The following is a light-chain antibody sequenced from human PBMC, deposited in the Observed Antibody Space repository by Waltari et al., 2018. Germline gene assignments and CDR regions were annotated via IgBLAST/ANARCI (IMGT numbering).Light chain of an antibody. CDR2: LIS. Sequence: DLVMTQSPPSLSVTPGEPASISCKSSQSLLHGSGNTFLDWYLQKPGQSPQLLIYLISNRASGVPDRFSGSGSGTDFTLKISRVEAEDVGVYFCMQARQTPWTFGQGTKVEIK. CDR1: QSLLHGSGNTF. CDR3: MQARQTPWT. J-gene: IGKJ1*01. V-gene: IGKV2-28*01.